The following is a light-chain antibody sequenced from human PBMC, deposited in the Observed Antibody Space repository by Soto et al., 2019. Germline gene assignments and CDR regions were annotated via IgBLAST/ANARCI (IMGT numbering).Light chain of an antibody. CDR2: EVS. V-gene: IGLV2-14*01. CDR3: SSYTSNSTLV. CDR1: SSDVGDYNY. J-gene: IGLJ3*02. Sequence: QSVLTQPASVSGSPGQSITISCTGTSSDVGDYNYVSWYQQHPDKAPKLMIFEVSDRPSGVSNRFSGSNSGNTASLTISGLQAEDEADYFCSSYTSNSTLVFGGGTKVTVL.